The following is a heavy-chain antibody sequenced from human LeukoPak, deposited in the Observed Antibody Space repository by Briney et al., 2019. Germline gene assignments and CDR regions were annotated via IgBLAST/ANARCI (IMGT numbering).Heavy chain of an antibody. V-gene: IGHV3-21*01. CDR1: GFTFSSYS. D-gene: IGHD6-6*01. CDR3: ARAEGYSSSSYPFDF. CDR2: ISSSSSYI. J-gene: IGHJ4*02. Sequence: GGSLRLSCAASGFTFSSYSMNWVRQAPGKGLECVSSISSSSSYIYYADSVKGRFTISRDNAKNSLYLQMNSLRAEDTAVYYCARAEGYSSSSYPFDFWGQGTLVTVSS.